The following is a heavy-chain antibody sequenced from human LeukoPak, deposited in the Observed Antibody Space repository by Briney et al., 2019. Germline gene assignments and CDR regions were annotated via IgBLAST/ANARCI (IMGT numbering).Heavy chain of an antibody. V-gene: IGHV4-59*01. CDR2: ISDSGST. Sequence: NPSETLSLTCTVSGDSISSYYWSWIRQPPGKRLEWIGCISDSGSTNYNPSLKSRVTISVDTSKSQFSLKLSPVTAADTAVYYCARGRLLEWFDSWGQGTLVSVSS. CDR1: GDSISSYY. CDR3: ARGRLLEWFDS. J-gene: IGHJ5*02. D-gene: IGHD3-3*01.